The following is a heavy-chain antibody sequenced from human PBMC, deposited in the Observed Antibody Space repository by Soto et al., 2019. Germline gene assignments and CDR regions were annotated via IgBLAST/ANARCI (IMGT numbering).Heavy chain of an antibody. D-gene: IGHD6-19*01. CDR1: GLTFSRYA. CDR2: ISGVGGGK. CDR3: ARRVPVAPYFDY. J-gene: IGHJ4*02. V-gene: IGHV3-23*01. Sequence: EVQLLESGGGLVQPGGSLRLSCAASGLTFSRYAMSWVRQAPGKGLAWVSSISGVGGGKYYADSVKGRCTMSIDNSKNTLFLQMNSLRAGDTAVYYCARRVPVAPYFDYWGQGTLVTVSS.